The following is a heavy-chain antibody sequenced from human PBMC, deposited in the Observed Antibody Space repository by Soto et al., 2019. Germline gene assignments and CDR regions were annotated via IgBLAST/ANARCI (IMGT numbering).Heavy chain of an antibody. J-gene: IGHJ4*02. CDR3: ARDNGYSYGYTLDH. CDR2: IYYSGST. Sequence: SETLSLTCTVSGGSISSDGTYWSWIRQLPGKGLEWIGYIYYSGSTYYNPSLKSRVTISVDTSKNQFSLKLSSVTAADTAVYYCARDNGYSYGYTLDHWGQGTLVTVSS. V-gene: IGHV4-31*03. D-gene: IGHD5-18*01. CDR1: GGSISSDGTY.